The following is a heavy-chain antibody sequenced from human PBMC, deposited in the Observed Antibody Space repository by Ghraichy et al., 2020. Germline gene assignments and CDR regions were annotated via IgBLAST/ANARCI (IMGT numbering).Heavy chain of an antibody. D-gene: IGHD4-17*01. Sequence: SETLSLTCAVYGGSFTGHYWSWIRQSPGKGLEWIGGINHRGGTEYNPSLKSRVTMSVDSSKKWFSLRVTSVTARDTAMYYCARYFRHDFGDSVDYWGQGTLVTVSS. CDR1: GGSFTGHY. J-gene: IGHJ4*02. V-gene: IGHV4-34*10. CDR3: ARYFRHDFGDSVDY. CDR2: INHRGGT.